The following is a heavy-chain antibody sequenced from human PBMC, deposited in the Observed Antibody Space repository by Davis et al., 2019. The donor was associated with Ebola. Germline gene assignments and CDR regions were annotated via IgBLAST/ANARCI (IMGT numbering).Heavy chain of an antibody. D-gene: IGHD3-22*01. CDR3: AKNPLIVVVTYFDY. Sequence: PGGSLRLSCAASGFTFSSYTMNWVRQAPGKGLEWVSYISSSSSTLYYADSVKGRFTISRDNGQNSLYLQMNSLRDDDTAVYYCAKNPLIVVVTYFDYWGQGTLVTVSS. CDR1: GFTFSSYT. V-gene: IGHV3-48*02. J-gene: IGHJ4*02. CDR2: ISSSSSTL.